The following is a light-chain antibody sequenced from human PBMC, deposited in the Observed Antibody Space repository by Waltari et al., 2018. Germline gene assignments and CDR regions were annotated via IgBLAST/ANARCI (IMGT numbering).Light chain of an antibody. J-gene: IGKJ3*01. CDR3: QQYDNLVFT. CDR2: DAS. CDR1: PDISNY. V-gene: IGKV1-33*01. Sequence: DIQMTQSPSSLSASVGDRVTITCQASPDISNYLNWYQQKPGNAPKLLIYDASNLETGVPERFSGSGSGTDFTFTISSLQPEDIATYYCQQYDNLVFTFGPGTKVDIK.